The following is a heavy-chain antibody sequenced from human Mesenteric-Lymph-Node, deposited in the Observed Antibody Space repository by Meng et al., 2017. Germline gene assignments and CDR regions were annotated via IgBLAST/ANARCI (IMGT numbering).Heavy chain of an antibody. V-gene: IGHV3-30-3*01. CDR1: GFTFSSYA. D-gene: IGHD3-22*01. Sequence: RSLRLSCAASGFTFSSYALHWVRQAPGKGLEWVAVISYDGSNKYYADSVKGRLTISRDNSKNTLYLQMNSLRAEDTAVYYCARDSYDSSGYYYDFHWYFDLWGRGTLVTVSS. J-gene: IGHJ2*01. CDR3: ARDSYDSSGYYYDFHWYFDL. CDR2: ISYDGSNK.